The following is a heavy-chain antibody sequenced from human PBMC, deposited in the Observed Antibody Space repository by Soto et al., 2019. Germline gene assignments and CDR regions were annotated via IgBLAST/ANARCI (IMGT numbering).Heavy chain of an antibody. CDR1: GGTFSSYA. J-gene: IGHJ5*02. CDR3: XXXXXXXYDSSGQSAWFDP. D-gene: IGHD3-22*01. Sequence: QVQLVQSGAEVKKPGSSVKVSCKASGGTFSSYAISWVRQAPGQGLEWMGGIIPIFGTANYAQKFQGRVTITADESTSTXYMXXXXXXSXXXXXXXXXXXXXXXYDSSGQSAWFDPWGQGTLVTVSS. CDR2: IIPIFGTA. V-gene: IGHV1-69*12.